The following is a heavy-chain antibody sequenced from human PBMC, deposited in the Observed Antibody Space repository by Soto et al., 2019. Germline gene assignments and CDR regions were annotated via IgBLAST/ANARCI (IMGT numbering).Heavy chain of an antibody. CDR2: IYYSGST. CDR3: ARDIVVVPAAGNDAFEI. V-gene: IGHV4-39*01. D-gene: IGHD2-2*01. CDR1: GGSISSSSYY. Sequence: SETLSLTCTVSGGSISSSSYYWGWIRQPPGKGLEWIGSIYYSGSTYYNPSLKSRVTISVDTSKNQFSLKLSSVTAADTAVYYCARDIVVVPAAGNDAFEIWGQGTMVTVSS. J-gene: IGHJ3*02.